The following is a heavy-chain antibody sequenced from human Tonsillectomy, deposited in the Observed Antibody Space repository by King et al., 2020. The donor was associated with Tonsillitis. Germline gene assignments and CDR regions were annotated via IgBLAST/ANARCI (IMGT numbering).Heavy chain of an antibody. CDR2: ISYDGSNK. J-gene: IGHJ4*02. Sequence: VQLVESGGGVVQPGRSLRLSFAASGFTFSSYALHWVLQAPGKGLEWVAVISYDGSNKYYADSVKGRFTISRDNSKNTLYLQMNSLRTEDTAVYFCAGEQWLVPSPFDYWGQGTLVTVSS. CDR1: GFTFSSYA. D-gene: IGHD6-19*01. V-gene: IGHV3-30*01. CDR3: AGEQWLVPSPFDY.